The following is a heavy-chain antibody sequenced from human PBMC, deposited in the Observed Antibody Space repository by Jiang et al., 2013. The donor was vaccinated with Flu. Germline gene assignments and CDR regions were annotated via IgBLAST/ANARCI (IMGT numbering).Heavy chain of an antibody. CDR1: Y. V-gene: IGHV4-31*02. Sequence: YWSWIRQHPGKGLEWIGYIYYSGSTYYNPSLKSRVTISVDTSKNQFSLKLSSVTAADTAVYYCARGSSVAPGVGATTRRDPENWFDPWGQGTLVTVSS. CDR3: ARGSSVAPGVGATTRRDPENWFDP. D-gene: IGHD1-26*01. J-gene: IGHJ5*02. CDR2: IYYSGST.